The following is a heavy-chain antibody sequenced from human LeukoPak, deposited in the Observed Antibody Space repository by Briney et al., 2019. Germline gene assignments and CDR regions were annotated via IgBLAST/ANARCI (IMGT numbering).Heavy chain of an antibody. CDR3: ARVSLSCGSYSN. V-gene: IGHV4-61*02. J-gene: IGHJ4*02. Sequence: SETLSLTCTVSGGSISSGSYYWSWIRQPAGKGLEWIGRIYTSGSTNYNPSLKSRVTISVDTSKNQFSLKLSSVTAADTAVYYCARVSLSCGSYSNWGQGTLVTVSS. CDR1: GGSISSGSYY. D-gene: IGHD1-26*01. CDR2: IYTSGST.